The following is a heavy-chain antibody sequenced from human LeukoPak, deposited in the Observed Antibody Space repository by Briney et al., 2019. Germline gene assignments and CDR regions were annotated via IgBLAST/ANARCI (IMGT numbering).Heavy chain of an antibody. D-gene: IGHD5-18*01. CDR2: IYSGGST. CDR3: ASTPGYSYGYWGGFDY. Sequence: GGSLRLSCAASGFTVSSNYMSWVRQAPGKGLEWVSVIYSGGSTYYADSVKGRFTISRDNSKNTLYLQMNSLRAEDTAVYYCASTPGYSYGYWGGFDYWGQGTLVTVSS. CDR1: GFTVSSNY. V-gene: IGHV3-53*01. J-gene: IGHJ4*02.